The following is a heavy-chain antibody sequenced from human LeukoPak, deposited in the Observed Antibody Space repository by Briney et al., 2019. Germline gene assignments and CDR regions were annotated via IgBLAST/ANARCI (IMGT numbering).Heavy chain of an antibody. J-gene: IGHJ4*02. CDR3: GRLRSLDQ. CDR1: GFTFSSYW. Sequence: PGGSLRLSCAASGFTFSSYWMHWVRQAPGKGLEWVANIKEDDSEIYYVDSVKGRFTISRDNAKKSLYLHMSSLRVEDTAVYFCGRLRSLDQWGQGTLVTVSS. CDR2: IKEDDSEI. V-gene: IGHV3-7*01. D-gene: IGHD5-24*01.